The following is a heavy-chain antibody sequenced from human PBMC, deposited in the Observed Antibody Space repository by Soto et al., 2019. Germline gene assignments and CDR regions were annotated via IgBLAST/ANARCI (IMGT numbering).Heavy chain of an antibody. D-gene: IGHD6-13*01. V-gene: IGHV4-34*01. CDR3: ARRRPLAAAGTFWFDP. J-gene: IGHJ5*02. CDR2: INHSGST. CDR1: GGSFSGYY. Sequence: SETLSLTCAVYGGSFSGYYWSWIRQPPGKGLGWIGEINHSGSTNYNPSLKSRVTISVDTSKNQFSLKLSSVTAADTAVYYCARRRPLAAAGTFWFDPWGQGTLVTVSS.